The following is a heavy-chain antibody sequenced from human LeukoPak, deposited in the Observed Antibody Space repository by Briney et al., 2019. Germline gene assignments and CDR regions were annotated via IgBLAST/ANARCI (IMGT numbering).Heavy chain of an antibody. J-gene: IGHJ6*02. CDR1: GFTVSANY. Sequence: GGSLRLSCAASGFTVSANYMSWVRQAPGKGLEWVSLIYSGGTTYYADSVKGRFTISRDNSKNTLYLQMNTLRAEDAAVYYCAKDWVTTVIYVPMDVWGQGTTVTVSS. V-gene: IGHV3-66*01. D-gene: IGHD4-17*01. CDR3: AKDWVTTVIYVPMDV. CDR2: IYSGGTT.